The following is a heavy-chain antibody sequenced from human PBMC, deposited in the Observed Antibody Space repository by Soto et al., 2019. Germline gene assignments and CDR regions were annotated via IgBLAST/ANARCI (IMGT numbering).Heavy chain of an antibody. CDR3: ARRTTVTTDFDL. V-gene: IGHV5-51*01. Sequence: GESLKISCKGSGYSFTSYWIAWVRQMPGKGLEWMGIIYPGDSDTRYSPSFQGQVTVSADKSSSTAYLQWSSLQASDSAIYFCARRTTVTTDFDLWGQGTLVTVCS. J-gene: IGHJ4*02. CDR2: IYPGDSDT. D-gene: IGHD4-17*01. CDR1: GYSFTSYW.